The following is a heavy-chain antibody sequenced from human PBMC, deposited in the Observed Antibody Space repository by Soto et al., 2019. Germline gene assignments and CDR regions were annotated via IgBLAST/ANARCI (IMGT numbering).Heavy chain of an antibody. CDR3: ARELRFLLNYGMDV. CDR1: GFTFSSYG. CDR2: IWYDGSNK. J-gene: IGHJ6*02. V-gene: IGHV3-33*01. D-gene: IGHD3-3*01. Sequence: GGSLRLSCAASGFTFSSYGMHWVRQAPGKGLEWVAVIWYDGSNKYYADSVKGRFTISRDDSKNTLYLQMNSLRAEDTAVYYCARELRFLLNYGMDVWGQGTTVTVSS.